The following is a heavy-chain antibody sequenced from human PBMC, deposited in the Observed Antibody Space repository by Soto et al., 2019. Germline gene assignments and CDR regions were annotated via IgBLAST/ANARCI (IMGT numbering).Heavy chain of an antibody. Sequence: ASVKVSRKDSGYTFTSYGISCVGQAAGKGLEWMRWISAYNGNTNYPQKLQSRVTMTTNTSTSTAYIELRSLRSDDTAVYYCARNPDRWLQSRHNWFDPWGQGTLVTVSS. CDR3: ARNPDRWLQSRHNWFDP. CDR1: GYTFTSYG. D-gene: IGHD5-12*01. CDR2: ISAYNGNT. J-gene: IGHJ5*02. V-gene: IGHV1-18*01.